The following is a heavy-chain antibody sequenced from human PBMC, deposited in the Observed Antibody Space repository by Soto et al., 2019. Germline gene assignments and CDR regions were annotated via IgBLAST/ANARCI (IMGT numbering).Heavy chain of an antibody. V-gene: IGHV1-24*01. CDR3: ATVGERSYYYGMDV. J-gene: IGHJ6*02. D-gene: IGHD6-25*01. CDR1: GYTLTELS. Sequence: GASVKVSCKVSGYTLTELSMHWVRQAPGKGLEWMGGFDPEDGETIYAQKFQGRVTMTEDTSTDTAYMELSSLRSEDTAVYYCATVGERSYYYGMDVWGQGTTVTVSS. CDR2: FDPEDGET.